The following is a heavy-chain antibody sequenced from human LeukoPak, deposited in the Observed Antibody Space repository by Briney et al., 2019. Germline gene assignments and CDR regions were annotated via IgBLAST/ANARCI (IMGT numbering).Heavy chain of an antibody. J-gene: IGHJ6*03. Sequence: ASVTVSCKASAYTLTGYYMHWVRQAPGQGLEWMGWINPKTGDTKYAQKFQGRVTMTRDTSISTAYMELSRLRSDDTAVYYCAYYSNYVHYFYMDVWGKGTTVTVSS. V-gene: IGHV1-2*02. CDR1: AYTLTGYY. CDR2: INPKTGDT. D-gene: IGHD4-11*01. CDR3: AYYSNYVHYFYMDV.